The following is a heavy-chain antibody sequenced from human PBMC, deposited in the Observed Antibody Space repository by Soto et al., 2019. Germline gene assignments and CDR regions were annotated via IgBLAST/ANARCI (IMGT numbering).Heavy chain of an antibody. V-gene: IGHV3-23*01. CDR2: ISGSGGST. Sequence: GGSLRLSCAASGFTFSSYAMSWVRQAPGKGLEWVSAISGSGGSTYYADSVKGRFTISRDNSKNTLYLQMNSLRAEDTAAYYCAKVDGSSHFYYYYGMDVWGQGTTVTVSS. CDR3: AKVDGSSHFYYYYGMDV. D-gene: IGHD3-10*01. CDR1: GFTFSSYA. J-gene: IGHJ6*02.